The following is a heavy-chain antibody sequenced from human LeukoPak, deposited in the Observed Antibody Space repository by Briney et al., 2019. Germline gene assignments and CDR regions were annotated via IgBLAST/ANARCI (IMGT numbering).Heavy chain of an antibody. V-gene: IGHV3-21*01. CDR1: GFSFSSYS. D-gene: IGHD6-13*01. CDR2: ISSSSYI. CDR3: ARGYSDY. Sequence: GGSLRLSCASSGFSFSSYSMNWVRQAPGKGLEWVSSISSSSYIYYADSMKGRFTLSRDNARNSLYPQMNSLRAEDTAVYYCARGYSDYWGQGTLVTVSS. J-gene: IGHJ4*02.